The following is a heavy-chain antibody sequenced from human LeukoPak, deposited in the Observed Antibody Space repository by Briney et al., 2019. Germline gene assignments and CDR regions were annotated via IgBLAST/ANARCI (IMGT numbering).Heavy chain of an antibody. CDR3: ARGGWSHNNRYFGL. V-gene: IGHV3-13*04. CDR1: GFTFRSYC. D-gene: IGHD6-19*01. Sequence: GGSLRPSCVVPGFTFRSYCTHWVRQAAGRGLEWVSAFGRGGDTYYPGSVKGRFTISREDAKNFLYLQMNSLRAGDTAVYYCARGGWSHNNRYFGLWCRGTLVTVSS. J-gene: IGHJ2*01. CDR2: FGRGGDT.